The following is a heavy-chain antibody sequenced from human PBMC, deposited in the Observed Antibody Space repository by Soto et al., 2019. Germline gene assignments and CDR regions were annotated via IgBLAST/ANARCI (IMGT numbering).Heavy chain of an antibody. J-gene: IGHJ6*02. Sequence: QVQLVQSGAEVKKPGASVKVSCKASGFTVTNFDINWVRQATGQGPEWMGWMNLNSGNTGYEQKFRDRVTMTRNSSISTAYMELSNLRSEDTAVYYCSKGYAMDVWGQGTTVTVSS. V-gene: IGHV1-8*01. CDR2: MNLNSGNT. CDR1: GFTVTNFD. CDR3: SKGYAMDV.